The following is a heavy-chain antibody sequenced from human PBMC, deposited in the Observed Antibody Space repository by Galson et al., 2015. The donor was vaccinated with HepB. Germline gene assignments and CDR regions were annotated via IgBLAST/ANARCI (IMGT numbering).Heavy chain of an antibody. J-gene: IGHJ6*02. Sequence: SVTVSCKASGSTFTSYGISWVRQAPGQGLEWMGWISAYNGNTNYAQKLQGRVTMTTDTSTSTAYMELRSLRSDDTAVYYCARVGARVPHYDILTGYYINYYYGMDVWGQGTTVTVSS. V-gene: IGHV1-18*01. CDR3: ARVGARVPHYDILTGYYINYYYGMDV. CDR2: ISAYNGNT. D-gene: IGHD3-9*01. CDR1: GSTFTSYG.